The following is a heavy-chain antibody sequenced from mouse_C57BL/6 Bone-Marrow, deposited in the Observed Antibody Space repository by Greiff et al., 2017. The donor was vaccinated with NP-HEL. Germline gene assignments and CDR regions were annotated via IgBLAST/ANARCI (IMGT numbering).Heavy chain of an antibody. J-gene: IGHJ3*01. CDR3: TSLYYGSSPFAY. V-gene: IGHV14-1*01. CDR1: GFNIQDYY. Sequence: VQLQQSGAELVRPGASVKLSCTASGFNIQDYYMHWVKQRPEQGLEWIGRIDPEDGDTEYAPKFQGKATMTADTSSNTAYLQLSSLTSEDTAVYYCTSLYYGSSPFAYWGQGTLVTVSA. CDR2: IDPEDGDT. D-gene: IGHD1-1*01.